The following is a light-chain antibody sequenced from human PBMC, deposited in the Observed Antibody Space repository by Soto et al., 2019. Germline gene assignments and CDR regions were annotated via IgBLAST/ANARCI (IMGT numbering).Light chain of an antibody. J-gene: IGKJ2*01. V-gene: IGKV1-39*01. CDR1: QSIGTS. CDR2: DAS. CDR3: QQSYTPPYT. Sequence: DIPMTQSPSSLSASVGDRVTITCRASQSIGTSLNWYHQKPGKAPNLLIYDASSLQSGVPSRVSGIGSGTDFTLTISSLQPEDFATYYGQQSYTPPYTFGQGTKLEIK.